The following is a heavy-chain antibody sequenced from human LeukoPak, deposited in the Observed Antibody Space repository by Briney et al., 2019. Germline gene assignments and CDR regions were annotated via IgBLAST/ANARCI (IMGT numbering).Heavy chain of an antibody. CDR1: GYTLTELS. CDR2: FDPEDGET. J-gene: IGHJ4*02. D-gene: IGHD3-16*02. Sequence: GASVKVSCKVSGYTLTELSMHWVRQAPGKGREWMGGFDPEDGETIYAQKFQGRVTMTEDTSTDTAYMELSSLRSEDTAVYYCATSSLPPVELSLPFDYWGQGTLVTVSS. CDR3: ATSSLPPVELSLPFDY. V-gene: IGHV1-24*01.